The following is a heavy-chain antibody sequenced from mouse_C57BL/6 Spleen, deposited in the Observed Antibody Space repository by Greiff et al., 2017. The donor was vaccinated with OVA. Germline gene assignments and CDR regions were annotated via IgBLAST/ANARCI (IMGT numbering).Heavy chain of an antibody. J-gene: IGHJ4*01. Sequence: EVQRVESGPGLVKPSESLSLTCSVTGYSITSGYYWNWIRQFPGNKLEWLGYISYDGSNNYNPSLKNRISITRDTSKNQFFLKLNSLTTEDTATYYCARAIYYGNYREYAMDYWGLGTSVTVSS. CDR1: GYSITSGYY. CDR2: ISYDGSN. CDR3: ARAIYYGNYREYAMDY. D-gene: IGHD2-1*01. V-gene: IGHV3-6*01.